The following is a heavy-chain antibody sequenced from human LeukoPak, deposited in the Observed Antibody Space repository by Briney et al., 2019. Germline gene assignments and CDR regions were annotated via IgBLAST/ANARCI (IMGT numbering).Heavy chain of an antibody. Sequence: PGGSLRLSCAASGFTFSTYSMNWVRQAPGKGLEWVSYISSSLSSIYYADSVKGRFTISRDNAKNSLYPQMSSLRHEDTAVYFCVRGPRYSGYDYFDYWGQGTLVTVSS. CDR3: VRGPRYSGYDYFDY. CDR2: ISSSLSSI. V-gene: IGHV3-48*02. J-gene: IGHJ4*02. CDR1: GFTFSTYS. D-gene: IGHD5-12*01.